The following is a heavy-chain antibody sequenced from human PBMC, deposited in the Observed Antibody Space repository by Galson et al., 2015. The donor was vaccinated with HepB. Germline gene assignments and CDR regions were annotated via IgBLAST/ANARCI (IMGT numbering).Heavy chain of an antibody. CDR2: IYTGGST. J-gene: IGHJ6*03. V-gene: IGHV3-53*01. Sequence: SLRLSCAASGFTVSSNYMSWVRQAPGKGLEWVSVIYTGGSTYYADSVKGRFTISRDNSKNTLYLQMNSLRAEDTAVYYCAKDYPAAVVPAATYYYYYMDAWGKGTTVTVSS. D-gene: IGHD2-2*01. CDR1: GFTVSSNY. CDR3: AKDYPAAVVPAATYYYYYMDA.